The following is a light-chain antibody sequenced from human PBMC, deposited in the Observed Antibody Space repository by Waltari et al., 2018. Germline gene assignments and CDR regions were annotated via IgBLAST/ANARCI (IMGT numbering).Light chain of an antibody. CDR1: ISNIGHNL. CDR2: RNN. V-gene: IGLV1-47*01. J-gene: IGLJ3*02. CDR3: ATWDDSLSGPV. Sequence: QSVLTQPPSASGTPGQRVTISCSGTISNIGHNLVYWYQQPPGTAPKLLIYRNNQRPSGVPDRFSGSKSGTSASLAISGLRSEDEADYYCATWDDSLSGPVFGGGTKLTVL.